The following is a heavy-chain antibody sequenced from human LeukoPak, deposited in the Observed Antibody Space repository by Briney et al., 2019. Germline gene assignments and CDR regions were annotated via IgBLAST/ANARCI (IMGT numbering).Heavy chain of an antibody. D-gene: IGHD3-16*02. CDR3: ARALFEWGSYRDAFDI. J-gene: IGHJ3*02. CDR1: GYIFIGYY. Sequence: GASVKVSCKASGYIFIGYYIHWVRQAPGQGLEWMGWINPNTGGTNYAQKFQGRVTMTSDMSISTAYMELSRLRSDDTAVYYCARALFEWGSYRDAFDIWGQGTLVTVSS. V-gene: IGHV1-2*02. CDR2: INPNTGGT.